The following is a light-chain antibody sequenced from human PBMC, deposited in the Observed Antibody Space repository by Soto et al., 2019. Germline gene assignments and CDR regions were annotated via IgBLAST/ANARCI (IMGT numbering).Light chain of an antibody. Sequence: DIQMTQSPSTLSASVGDRVTITCRASQSISSWLAWYQQKPGKAPKVLIYAASSFESGVPSRFSGSGSGTEFTLTISSLQPDDFATYYCQQYNSYPYTFGQGTKLEIK. CDR3: QQYNSYPYT. CDR2: AAS. V-gene: IGKV1-5*01. CDR1: QSISSW. J-gene: IGKJ2*01.